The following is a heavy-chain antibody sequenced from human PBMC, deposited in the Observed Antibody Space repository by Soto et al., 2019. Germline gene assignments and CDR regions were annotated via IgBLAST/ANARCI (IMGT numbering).Heavy chain of an antibody. D-gene: IGHD3-10*02. CDR3: ARGGSIYVSLLDV. CDR2: INPSGDTT. Sequence: YXVXWXRQAPGQGLEWMGMINPSGDTTTYAQKFQGRVAMTRDTSTNTVYMELSSLRSEDTAVYSCARGGSIYVSLLDVWGQGTTVTVSS. V-gene: IGHV1-46*01. CDR1: YX. J-gene: IGHJ6*02.